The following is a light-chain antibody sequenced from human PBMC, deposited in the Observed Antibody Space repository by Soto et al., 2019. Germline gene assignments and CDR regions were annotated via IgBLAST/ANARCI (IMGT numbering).Light chain of an antibody. V-gene: IGKV3D-20*02. CDR1: QSVSSSY. CDR2: GAS. CDR3: QQRRNWPPT. Sequence: EIVLTQSPGTLSLSPGERATLSCRAIQSVSSSYLAWYQQKPGQAPRLLIYGASSRATGIPDRFSGSGSGTDFTLTISSLEPEDFAIYYCQQRRNWPPTFGQGTKVDI. J-gene: IGKJ1*01.